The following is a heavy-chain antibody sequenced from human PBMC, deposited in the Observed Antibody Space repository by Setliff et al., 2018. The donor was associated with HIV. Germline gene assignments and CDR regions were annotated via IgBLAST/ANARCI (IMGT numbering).Heavy chain of an antibody. V-gene: IGHV3-74*01. CDR3: AKAPPYYYYMDV. Sequence: PGGSLRLSCAASGFTFANYWMHWVRQAQGKGLVWVSRIHYDGRTTNYADFVKGRFTISSDNAKNTLYLQMNSLRAEDTAVYYCAKAPPYYYYMDVWGKGTTVTVSS. CDR1: GFTFANYW. J-gene: IGHJ6*03. CDR2: IHYDGRTT.